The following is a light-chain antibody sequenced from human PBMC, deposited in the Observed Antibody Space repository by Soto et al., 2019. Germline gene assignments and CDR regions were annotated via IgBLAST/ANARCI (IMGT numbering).Light chain of an antibody. CDR2: GAS. CDR3: EQYNDWPYT. V-gene: IGKV3-15*01. CDR1: QSVSTN. Sequence: VVMTQSPATLSVSPGETVTLSCRASQSVSTNLAWFQQKPGQAPRLLIYGASTRATGVPARFTGSRSGTEFTLTISGLQSEDFAVYFCEQYNDWPYTFGRGTKLELK. J-gene: IGKJ2*01.